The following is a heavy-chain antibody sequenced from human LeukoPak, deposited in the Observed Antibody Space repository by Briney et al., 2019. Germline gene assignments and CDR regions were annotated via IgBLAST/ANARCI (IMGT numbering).Heavy chain of an antibody. V-gene: IGHV3-43*01. CDR3: AKGTQLLSHTIDF. J-gene: IGHJ4*02. D-gene: IGHD2-2*01. Sequence: GGSLRLSCAASGFTLADYTMHWVRHAPGKGLEWVSFISWDGGTTYYADSVKGRFTITRDNSKNSLFLQMNSLRTEDTALYYCAKGTQLLSHTIDFWGQGTLVTVSS. CDR1: GFTLADYT. CDR2: ISWDGGTT.